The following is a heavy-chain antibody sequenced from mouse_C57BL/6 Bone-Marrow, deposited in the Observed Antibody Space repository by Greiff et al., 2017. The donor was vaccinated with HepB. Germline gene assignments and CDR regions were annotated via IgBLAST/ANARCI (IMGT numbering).Heavy chain of an antibody. D-gene: IGHD1-1*01. CDR3: ARLLFYAMDY. V-gene: IGHV1-64*01. CDR1: GYTFTSYW. CDR2: IHPNSGST. J-gene: IGHJ4*01. Sequence: QVQLQQPGAELVKPGASVKLSCKASGYTFTSYWMHWVKQRPGQGLEWIGMIHPNSGSTNYNEKFKSKATLTVDKSSSTAYMQISRLKSEDAAVYYCARLLFYAMDYWGQGTSVTVSS.